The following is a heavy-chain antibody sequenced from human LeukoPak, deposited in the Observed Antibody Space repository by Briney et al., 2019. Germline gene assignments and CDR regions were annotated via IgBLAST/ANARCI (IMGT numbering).Heavy chain of an antibody. CDR2: ISTYNGHT. Sequence: ASVKVSCKASGYTFTNYGLIWVRQAPGQGLEWLGWISTYNGHTKYTQKLQGRVTMTTDTSTSTAYMELRSLRSADTAVYYCARGAPPRRSYDSSGYYSYYFDYWGQGTLVTVSS. D-gene: IGHD3-22*01. CDR3: ARGAPPRRSYDSSGYYSYYFDY. J-gene: IGHJ4*02. CDR1: GYTFTNYG. V-gene: IGHV1-18*01.